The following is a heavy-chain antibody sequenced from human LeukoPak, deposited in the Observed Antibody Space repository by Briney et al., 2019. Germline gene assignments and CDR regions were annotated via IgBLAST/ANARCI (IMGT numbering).Heavy chain of an antibody. D-gene: IGHD5-24*01. Sequence: GGPLALSCDASGFTFNNYAMSWVRQAPGKGRDWVSPITSSCGNTYYADSVKGRFTISRDNSKNTLSLQMNRLSSEDGAVYYFANRPRSHYFDYCGQGTPVTVSS. V-gene: IGHV3-23*01. CDR3: ANRPRSHYFDY. CDR2: ITSSCGNT. J-gene: IGHJ4*02. CDR1: GFTFNNYA.